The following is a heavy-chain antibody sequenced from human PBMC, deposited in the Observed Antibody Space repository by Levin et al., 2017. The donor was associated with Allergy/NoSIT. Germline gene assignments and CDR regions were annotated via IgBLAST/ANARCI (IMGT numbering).Heavy chain of an antibody. CDR3: ARDKSARDSSGYYSFDY. CDR1: GGTFSSYA. Sequence: AASVKVSCKASGGTFSSYAISWVRQAPGQGLEWMGGIIPIFGTANYAQKFQGRVTITADESTSTAYMELSSLRSEDTAVYYCARDKSARDSSGYYSFDYWGQGTLVTVSS. J-gene: IGHJ4*02. D-gene: IGHD3-22*01. CDR2: IIPIFGTA. V-gene: IGHV1-69*13.